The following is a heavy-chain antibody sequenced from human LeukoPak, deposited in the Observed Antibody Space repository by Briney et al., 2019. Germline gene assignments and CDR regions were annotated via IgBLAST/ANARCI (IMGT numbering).Heavy chain of an antibody. CDR1: GFTFSSYS. CDR2: ISSSSSYI. J-gene: IGHJ4*02. CDR3: AREKLGVGTAFDY. V-gene: IGHV3-21*01. D-gene: IGHD1/OR15-1a*01. Sequence: PGGSLTLSCAASGFTFSSYSVTWVRQAPGKGLEWVSSISSSSSYIYYADSVKGRFTISRDNAKNSLYLQMNSLRAEDTAVYYCAREKLGVGTAFDYWGQGTLVTVSS.